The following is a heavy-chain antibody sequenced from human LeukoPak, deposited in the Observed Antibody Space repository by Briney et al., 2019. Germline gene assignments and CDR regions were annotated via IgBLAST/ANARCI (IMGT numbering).Heavy chain of an antibody. J-gene: IGHJ4*02. CDR1: GGSISSYY. CDR3: AREPGYSSSWYPKFDY. D-gene: IGHD6-13*01. V-gene: IGHV4-4*07. CDR2: IYTSGST. Sequence: SETLSLTCTVSGGSISSYYWGWIRQPAGKGLEWIGRIYTSGSTNYNPSLKSPVTMSVDTSKNQFSLKLSSVTAADTAVYYCAREPGYSSSWYPKFDYWGQGTLVTVSS.